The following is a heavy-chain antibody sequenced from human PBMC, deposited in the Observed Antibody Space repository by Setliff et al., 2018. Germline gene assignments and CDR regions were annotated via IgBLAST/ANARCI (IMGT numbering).Heavy chain of an antibody. CDR2: TRNKANSYTT. D-gene: IGHD6-19*01. J-gene: IGHJ4*02. CDR3: ARVRIAVPGTVWFDY. Sequence: GGSLRLSCAASGFTFSSYSMNWVRQAPGKGLEWVGRTRNKANSYTTEYAASVQGRFTISRDNAKNSLYLQMDSLRAEDTAVYYCARVRIAVPGTVWFDYWGQGTLVTVSS. CDR1: GFTFSSYS. V-gene: IGHV3-72*01.